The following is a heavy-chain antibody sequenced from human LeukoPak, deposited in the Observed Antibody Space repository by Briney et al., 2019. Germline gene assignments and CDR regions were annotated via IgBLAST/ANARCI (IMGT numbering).Heavy chain of an antibody. CDR3: AKDRQSIVVVIIDY. D-gene: IGHD3-22*01. J-gene: IGHJ4*02. CDR1: GFTFSSYA. Sequence: GGSLRLSCAASGFTFSSYAMSWVRQAPGKGLEWVSAISGSGGSTYYADSVKGRFTISRDNSKNTLYLQMNSLRAEDTAVNYCAKDRQSIVVVIIDYWGQGTLVTVSS. V-gene: IGHV3-23*01. CDR2: ISGSGGST.